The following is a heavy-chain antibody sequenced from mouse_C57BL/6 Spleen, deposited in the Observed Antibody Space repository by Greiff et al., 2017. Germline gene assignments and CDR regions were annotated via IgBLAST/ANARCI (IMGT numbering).Heavy chain of an antibody. CDR3: ARWDYDRYFDV. CDR2: IDPSDSYT. V-gene: IGHV1-69*01. Sequence: QVQLQQPGAELVMPGASVKLSCKASGYTFTSYWMHWVKQRPGQGLEWIGEIDPSDSYTNYNQKFEGKSTLTVDKSSSTAYMQLSSLTSEDSAVYYCARWDYDRYFDVWGTGTTVTVSS. J-gene: IGHJ1*03. CDR1: GYTFTSYW. D-gene: IGHD2-4*01.